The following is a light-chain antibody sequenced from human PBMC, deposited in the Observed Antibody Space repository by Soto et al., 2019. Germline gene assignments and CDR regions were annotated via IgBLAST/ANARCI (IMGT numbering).Light chain of an antibody. CDR1: SSDVGGYNY. CDR3: SSYTSSSTLYV. Sequence: QSALTQPASVSGSPGQSITTSCTGTSSDVGGYNYVSWYKQHPGKAPKLMIYEVTNRPSGVSNRFSGSKSGNTASLTISGLQAEDEADYYCSSYTSSSTLYVFGTGTKVTVL. J-gene: IGLJ1*01. CDR2: EVT. V-gene: IGLV2-14*01.